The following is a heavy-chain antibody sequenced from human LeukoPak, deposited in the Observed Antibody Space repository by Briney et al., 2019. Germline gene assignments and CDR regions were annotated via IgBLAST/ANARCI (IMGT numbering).Heavy chain of an antibody. J-gene: IGHJ5*02. D-gene: IGHD2-15*01. CDR1: GFSISNGYY. CDR2: IYHSGST. Sequence: SETLSLTCTVSGFSISNGYYWGWIRQPPGKGLEWIGSIYHSGSTYYNPSLKSRVTISVDTSKNQFSLKLSSVTAADTAVYYCARGTVGYCSGGSCQGWFDPWGQGALVTVSS. CDR3: ARGTVGYCSGGSCQGWFDP. V-gene: IGHV4-38-2*02.